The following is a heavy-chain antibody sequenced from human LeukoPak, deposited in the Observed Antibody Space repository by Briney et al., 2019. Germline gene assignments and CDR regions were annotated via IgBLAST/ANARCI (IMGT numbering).Heavy chain of an antibody. CDR3: VRDRYPGYFDY. CDR2: IKQDESEK. Sequence: GGSLRLSCAASGFTFSSYWMNWARQAPGKGLEWVANIKQDESEKYYVDSVKGRFTISRDNAKNSLYLQMNSLRAEDTAVYYCVRDRYPGYFDYWGQGTLVTVSS. V-gene: IGHV3-7*03. CDR1: GFTFSSYW. D-gene: IGHD1-1*01. J-gene: IGHJ4*02.